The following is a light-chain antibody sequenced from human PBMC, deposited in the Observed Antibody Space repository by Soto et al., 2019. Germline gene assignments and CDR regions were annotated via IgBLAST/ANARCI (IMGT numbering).Light chain of an antibody. CDR2: DAS. V-gene: IGKV3-15*01. J-gene: IGKJ4*01. Sequence: EIVMTQSPATLSVSPGEGATLSCKASQNVYNNLAWYQQRPGQPPMLLIYDASTSATGISDMFSGSGYGTEFTLSISSRQSEDCAVYFCQQCRNWPLTFGGGTKVEIK. CDR1: QNVYNN. CDR3: QQCRNWPLT.